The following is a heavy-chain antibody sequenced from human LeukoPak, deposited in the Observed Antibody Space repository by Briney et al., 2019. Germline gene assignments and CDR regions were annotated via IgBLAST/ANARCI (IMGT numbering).Heavy chain of an antibody. CDR1: GGSFSGYY. J-gene: IGHJ6*03. V-gene: IGHV4-34*01. CDR3: ARGRRKSGAHYPYYYYYMDV. CDR2: INHSGST. D-gene: IGHD3-10*01. Sequence: SETLSLTCAVYGGSFSGYYWSWIRQPPGKGLEWIGEINHSGSTNYNPSLKSRVTISVDTSKNQFSLKLSSVTAADTAVYYCARGRRKSGAHYPYYYYYMDVWGKGTTVTVSS.